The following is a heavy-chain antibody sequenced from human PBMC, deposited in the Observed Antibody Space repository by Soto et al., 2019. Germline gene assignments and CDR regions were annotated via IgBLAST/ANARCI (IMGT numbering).Heavy chain of an antibody. J-gene: IGHJ4*02. CDR1: GGSISSNY. V-gene: IGHV4-59*01. CDR3: ARYRREAVAGYTLDN. D-gene: IGHD6-13*01. Sequence: TSETLSLTCTVSGGSISSNYWTWIRQPPGKGLEWIGYVYNSGSTNYNPSLKSRVTISEDTSKSQFSLKVNSMTAADTAVYYCARYRREAVAGYTLDNWGPGIFVTVSS. CDR2: VYNSGST.